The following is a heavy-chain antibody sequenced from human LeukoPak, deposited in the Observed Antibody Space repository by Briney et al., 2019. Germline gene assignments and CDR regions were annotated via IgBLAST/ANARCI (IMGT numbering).Heavy chain of an antibody. CDR3: ARDSGTTGEVKFDP. CDR1: GGSISNYY. Sequence: SETLSLTCTVSGGSISNYYLSWIRQPAGKGLEWIGRIYSRVTTYNPSLKSRVTMSADTSRNHVSLTLNSVTAADTAVYYCARDSGTTGEVKFDPWGQGTLVTVSS. D-gene: IGHD3-10*01. V-gene: IGHV4-4*07. CDR2: IYSRVT. J-gene: IGHJ5*02.